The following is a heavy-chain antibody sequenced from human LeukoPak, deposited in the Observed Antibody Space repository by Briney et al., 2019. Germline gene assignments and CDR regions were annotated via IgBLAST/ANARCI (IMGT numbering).Heavy chain of an antibody. CDR3: AAFSKGF. V-gene: IGHV3-15*01. J-gene: IGHJ4*02. CDR1: RIAFSDVW. Sequence: GGPLRLSCAASRIAFSDVWMTWVRQAPGKGLEWVGRIKSKADGGTTDYAAPVKGRFSISGDDSKNTVYLQMDSLEAEDTAVYYCAAFSKGFWGQGTLVTVSS. CDR2: IKSKADGGTT.